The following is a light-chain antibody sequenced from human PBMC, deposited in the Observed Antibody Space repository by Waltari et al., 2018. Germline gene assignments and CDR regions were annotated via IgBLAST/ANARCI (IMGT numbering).Light chain of an antibody. CDR1: SSTIGSNY. Sequence: QSVLTQPPSASGTPGQRVTISCSGSSSTIGSNYVYWYQQLPGTAPKLLIYRNNQRPSGVPDRLSGSKSGTSASLAISGLRSEDEADYYCAAWDDSLSGPVFGGGTKLTVL. V-gene: IGLV1-47*01. CDR2: RNN. CDR3: AAWDDSLSGPV. J-gene: IGLJ3*02.